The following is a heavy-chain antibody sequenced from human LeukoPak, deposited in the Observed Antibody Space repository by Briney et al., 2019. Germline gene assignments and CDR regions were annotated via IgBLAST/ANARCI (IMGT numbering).Heavy chain of an antibody. CDR3: ARDSVGRYFDLFDY. V-gene: IGHV1-2*02. Sequence: ASVKVSCKASGYTFTVYYIHWLRQAPGQGLEWMGWINPNSGGTNYAQKFQGRVTMTRDTSISTAYMELSRLRSDDTAVYYCARDSVGRYFDLFDYWGQGTLVTVSS. D-gene: IGHD3-9*01. CDR1: GYTFTVYY. J-gene: IGHJ4*02. CDR2: INPNSGGT.